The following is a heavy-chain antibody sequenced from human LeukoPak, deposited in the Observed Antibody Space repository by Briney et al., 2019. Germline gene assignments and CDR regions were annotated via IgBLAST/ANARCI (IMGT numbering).Heavy chain of an antibody. V-gene: IGHV1-69*13. J-gene: IGHJ6*03. Sequence: SVKVSCKASGGTFSSYAISWVRQAPGQGLEWMGGIIPIFGTANHAQKFQGRVTITADESTSTAYMELSSLRSEDTAVYYCARVPNYYYYMDVWGKGTTVTVSS. CDR3: ARVPNYYYYMDV. CDR1: GGTFSSYA. CDR2: IIPIFGTA.